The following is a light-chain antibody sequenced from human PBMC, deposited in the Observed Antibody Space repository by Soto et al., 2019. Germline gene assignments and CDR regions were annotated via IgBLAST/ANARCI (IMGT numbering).Light chain of an antibody. Sequence: EIVLTQSPATLSLSPGESATLSCRASQSVSSYLAWYQQKPGQTPRLLIYDTSKRATGIPARFSGSGSGTDFTLTISSLEPEDFAVYYCQHRSNWSWTFGQGTKVEIK. CDR2: DTS. J-gene: IGKJ1*01. CDR1: QSVSSY. V-gene: IGKV3-11*01. CDR3: QHRSNWSWT.